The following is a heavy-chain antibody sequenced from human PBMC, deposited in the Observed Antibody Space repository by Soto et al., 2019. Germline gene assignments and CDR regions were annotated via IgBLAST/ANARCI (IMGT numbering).Heavy chain of an antibody. CDR2: IYYSGST. J-gene: IGHJ3*02. CDR1: GGSISSGDYY. V-gene: IGHV4-30-4*01. Sequence: SETLSLTCTVSGGSISSGDYYWSWIRQPPGKGLEWIGYIYYSGSTYYNPSLKSRVTISVDTSKNQFSLKLSSVTAADTAVYYCAREEGADGAFDIWGQGTMVTVSS. CDR3: AREEGADGAFDI.